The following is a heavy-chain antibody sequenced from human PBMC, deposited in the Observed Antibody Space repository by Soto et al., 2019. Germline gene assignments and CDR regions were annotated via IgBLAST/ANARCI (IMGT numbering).Heavy chain of an antibody. V-gene: IGHV3-11*01. J-gene: IGHJ4*02. D-gene: IGHD3-16*02. Sequence: GGSLRLSCAASGFTFSDYYMSWIRQAPGKGLEWVSYISSSGSTIYYADSVKGRFTISRDNAKTSMYLQMNSLRAEDTAVYYCARDTPNPGSIMITFGGVIVDWGQGTLVTVSS. CDR2: ISSSGSTI. CDR1: GFTFSDYY. CDR3: ARDTPNPGSIMITFGGVIVD.